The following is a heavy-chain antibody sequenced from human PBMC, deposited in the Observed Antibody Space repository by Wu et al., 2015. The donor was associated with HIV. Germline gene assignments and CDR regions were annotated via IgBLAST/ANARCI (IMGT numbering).Heavy chain of an antibody. V-gene: IGHV1-2*02. CDR2: INPNSGGT. D-gene: IGHD6-19*01. Sequence: QVQLVQSGAEVKKPGASVKVSCKASGYTFTGYYMHWVRQAPGQGLEWMGWINPNSGGTNYAQKFQGRVTMTRDTSISTAYMELSRLRSDDTAVYYCARVLAVAGTESYYFDYWGQGTLVTVSX. CDR3: ARVLAVAGTESYYFDY. CDR1: GYTFTGYY. J-gene: IGHJ4*02.